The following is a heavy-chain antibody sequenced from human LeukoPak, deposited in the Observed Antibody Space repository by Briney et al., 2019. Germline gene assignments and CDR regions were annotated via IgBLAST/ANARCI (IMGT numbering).Heavy chain of an antibody. J-gene: IGHJ4*02. D-gene: IGHD2-8*02. CDR1: GGSISSSSYY. Sequence: PSETLSLTCTVSGGSISSSSYYWGWIRQPPGKGLEWIGSIYYSGSTYYNPSLKSRVTISVDTSKNQFSLKLSSVTAADTAVYYCARATYWSTHDYWGQGTLVTVSS. CDR3: ARATYWSTHDY. CDR2: IYYSGST. V-gene: IGHV4-39*07.